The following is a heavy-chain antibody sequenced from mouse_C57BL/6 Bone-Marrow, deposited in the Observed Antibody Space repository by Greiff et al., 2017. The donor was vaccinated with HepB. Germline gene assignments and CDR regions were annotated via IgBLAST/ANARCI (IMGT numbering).Heavy chain of an antibody. D-gene: IGHD1-1*01. CDR1: GFSLSTSGMG. CDR3: ARIGITTVVHYFDY. J-gene: IGHJ2*01. Sequence: LQQSGPGILQSSQTLSLTCSFSGFSLSTSGMGVSWIRQPSGKGLEWLAHIYWDDDKRYNPSLKSRLTISKDTSRTQVFLKITSVDTADTATYYCARIGITTVVHYFDYWGQGTTLTVSS. V-gene: IGHV8-12*01. CDR2: IYWDDDK.